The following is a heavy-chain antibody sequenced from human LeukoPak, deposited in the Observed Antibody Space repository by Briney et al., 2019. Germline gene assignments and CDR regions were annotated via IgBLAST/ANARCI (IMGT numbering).Heavy chain of an antibody. Sequence: GGSLRLSCAASGFTFSSYWVSWVRQAPGKGLEWVANIKQDGSEKYYVDSVKGRFSISRDNAKNSLYLQMNSLRAEDTAVYYCARDDNWNYEDYWGQGTLVTVSS. D-gene: IGHD1-7*01. CDR2: IKQDGSEK. CDR1: GFTFSSYW. CDR3: ARDDNWNYEDY. V-gene: IGHV3-7*01. J-gene: IGHJ4*02.